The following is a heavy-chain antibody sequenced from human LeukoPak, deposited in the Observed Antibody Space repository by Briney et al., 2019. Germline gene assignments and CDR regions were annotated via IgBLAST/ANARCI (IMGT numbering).Heavy chain of an antibody. D-gene: IGHD3-10*01. CDR2: ISAGGITT. CDR3: ARKSGSGNFPLDY. CDR1: GFTFGSYS. V-gene: IGHV3-23*01. J-gene: IGHJ4*02. Sequence: PGGTLRLSCAASGFTFGSYSMSWVRQAPGKGLEWVSVISAGGITTYYADSVKGRFTISRDNSKNTVFLQMSSLRAEDTALYYCARKSGSGNFPLDYWGQGTLVTVSS.